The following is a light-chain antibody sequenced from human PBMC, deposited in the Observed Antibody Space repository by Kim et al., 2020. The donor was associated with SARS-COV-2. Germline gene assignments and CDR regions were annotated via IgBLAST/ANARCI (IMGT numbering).Light chain of an antibody. CDR3: QQYASSPQT. J-gene: IGKJ1*01. V-gene: IGKV3-20*01. Sequence: EIVLTQSPDTLSLSPGERATLSCRATQSIGNNFLAWYQQKPGQAPRLLIFGASRRATGIQDRFSGSGSGTDFTLTISRLEPEDFALYYCQQYASSPQTFGQGTKLEIK. CDR1: QSIGNNF. CDR2: GAS.